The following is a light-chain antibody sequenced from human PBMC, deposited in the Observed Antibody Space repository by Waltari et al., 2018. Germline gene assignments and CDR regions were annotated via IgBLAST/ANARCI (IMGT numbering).Light chain of an antibody. J-gene: IGKJ4*01. CDR2: DAS. CDR3: QQRINWPLT. Sequence: EIVLTHSPATLSLSPGETATLSCRASQSVRSFLAWYQQKPGQAPRLLIHDASNRATGIPVRFSGSGSGTDFTLTISSLEPEDFAVYYCQQRINWPLTFGGGTKVEIK. V-gene: IGKV3-11*01. CDR1: QSVRSF.